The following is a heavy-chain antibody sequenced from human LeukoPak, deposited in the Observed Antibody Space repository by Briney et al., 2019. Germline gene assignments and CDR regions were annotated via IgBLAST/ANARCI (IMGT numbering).Heavy chain of an antibody. CDR1: GYTFTSYG. D-gene: IGHD3-9*01. Sequence: SVKASCKASGYTFTSYGISWVRQAPGQGLEWMGGIIPIFGTANYAQKFQGRVTITADESTSTAYMELSSLRSEDTAVYYCARDSYFDWLDRNYYMDVWGKGTTVTISS. CDR3: ARDSYFDWLDRNYYMDV. V-gene: IGHV1-69*13. J-gene: IGHJ6*03. CDR2: IIPIFGTA.